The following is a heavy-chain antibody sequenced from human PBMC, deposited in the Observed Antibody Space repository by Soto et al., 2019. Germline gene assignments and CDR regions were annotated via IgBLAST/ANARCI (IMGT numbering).Heavy chain of an antibody. Sequence: QVQLVQSGAEVKKPGSSVKVSCKASGGTFSSYAISWVRQAPGQGLEWMGGIIPIFGTANYAQKCQGRVTITADEYTSPDYMELSSLRSEDTAVYYCVVDFGNHRESLYPWPGSGGSDYWGQGTLVTVSS. CDR2: IIPIFGTA. CDR3: VVDFGNHRESLYPWPGSGGSDY. CDR1: GGTFSSYA. J-gene: IGHJ4*02. D-gene: IGHD1-26*01. V-gene: IGHV1-69*01.